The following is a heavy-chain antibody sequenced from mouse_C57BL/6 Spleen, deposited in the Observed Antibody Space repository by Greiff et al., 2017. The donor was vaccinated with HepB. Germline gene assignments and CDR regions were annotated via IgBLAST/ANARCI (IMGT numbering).Heavy chain of an antibody. CDR2: IDPEDGDP. CDR3: TTDYYGSSRAY. CDR1: GFNIKDYY. V-gene: IGHV14-1*01. Sequence: VQLQQSGAELVRPGASVKLSCTASGFNIKDYYMHWVKQRPEQGLEWIGRIDPEDGDPEYAPKFQGKSTMTADTSSNTAYLQLSSLTSEDTAVYYCTTDYYGSSRAYWGQGTLVNVSA. D-gene: IGHD1-1*01. J-gene: IGHJ3*01.